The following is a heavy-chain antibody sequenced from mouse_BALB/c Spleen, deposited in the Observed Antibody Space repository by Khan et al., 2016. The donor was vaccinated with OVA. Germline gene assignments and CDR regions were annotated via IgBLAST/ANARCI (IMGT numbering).Heavy chain of an antibody. Sequence: QIQLVQSGPGLVAPSQSLSITCTVSGFSLNNYGVNWVRQPPGKGLEWLGVIWGDGSTNYHSALKSRLIISKDNSKSQVFLKLSSLQTDDTATYYCAKFTPDYYAMDYWGQGTSVTVSS. J-gene: IGHJ4*01. CDR1: GFSLNNYG. CDR3: AKFTPDYYAMDY. V-gene: IGHV2-3*01. D-gene: IGHD1-1*01. CDR2: IWGDGST.